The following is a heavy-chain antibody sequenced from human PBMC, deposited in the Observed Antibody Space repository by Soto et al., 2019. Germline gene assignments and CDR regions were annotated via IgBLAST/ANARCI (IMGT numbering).Heavy chain of an antibody. CDR3: ARGENVTFYYDSSGYRAPFDY. V-gene: IGHV4-34*01. D-gene: IGHD3-22*01. CDR1: GGSFSGYY. CDR2: INHSEST. Sequence: SETLSLTCAVYGGSFSGYYWSWIRQPPGKGLEWIGEINHSESTNYNPSLKSRVTMSVDTSKNQFSLKLSSVTAADTAVYYCARGENVTFYYDSSGYRAPFDYWGPGTKVTVYS. J-gene: IGHJ4*02.